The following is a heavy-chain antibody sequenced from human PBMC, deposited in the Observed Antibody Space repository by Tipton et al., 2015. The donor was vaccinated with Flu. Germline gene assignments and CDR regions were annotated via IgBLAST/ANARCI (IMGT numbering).Heavy chain of an antibody. V-gene: IGHV1-18*01. J-gene: IGHJ6*02. CDR2: ISAYNGNT. Sequence: QLVQSGAEVKKPGASVKVSCKASGYTFTSYGISWVRQAPGQGLEWMGWISAYNGNTNYAQKLQGRVTMTTDTSTSTAYMELRSLRSDDTAVYYCARDRSYDFWSGDYMSLYSYYGMDVWGQGTTVTVSS. D-gene: IGHD3-3*01. CDR1: GYTFTSYG. CDR3: ARDRSYDFWSGDYMSLYSYYGMDV.